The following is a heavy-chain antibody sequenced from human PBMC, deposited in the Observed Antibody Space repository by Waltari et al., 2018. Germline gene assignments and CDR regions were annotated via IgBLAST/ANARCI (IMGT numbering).Heavy chain of an antibody. CDR1: GCTFGDYS. CDR2: IRSKTYGGTA. V-gene: IGHV3-49*03. D-gene: IGHD2-2*01. J-gene: IGHJ4*02. CDR3: TRDRWYSSTWYFDY. Sequence: EVQLVESGGDLVQPGRSLRLSCTANGCTFGDYSLGWFRQAPGKGLDGVGFIRSKTYGGTAQYAASVKGRFTISRDDSKSIAYLQMNSLKTEDTAVYYCTRDRWYSSTWYFDYWGQGTLVTVSS.